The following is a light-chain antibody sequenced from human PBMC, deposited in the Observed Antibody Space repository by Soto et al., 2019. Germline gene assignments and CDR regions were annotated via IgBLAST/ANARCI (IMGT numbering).Light chain of an antibody. V-gene: IGKV1-5*01. Sequence: DIQMTQSPSTLSASVGYRVTITCRASQSIASWLAWYQQKPGKAPKLLIYAASTLQSGVPSRFSGSGSGTDFTLAISSLQPEDSATYYCLQDINYPWTFGQGTKVDIK. J-gene: IGKJ1*01. CDR3: LQDINYPWT. CDR2: AAS. CDR1: QSIASW.